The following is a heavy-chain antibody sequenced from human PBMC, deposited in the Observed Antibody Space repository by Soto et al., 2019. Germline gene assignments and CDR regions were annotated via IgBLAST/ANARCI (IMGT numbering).Heavy chain of an antibody. D-gene: IGHD2-15*01. J-gene: IGHJ5*02. CDR3: ARDLKEYCSDGKCNWFDP. CDR2: ISYSGST. V-gene: IGHV4-59*01. Sequence: QVQLQESGPGLVKPSDTLSLTCTVSGASTTTYYWSWIRQPPGKGLEWIGYISYSGSTDYNPSLRSRVTRSFDASKNQISLQVRSATAADAAVYYCARDLKEYCSDGKCNWFDPWGQGTLVTVSS. CDR1: GASTTTYY.